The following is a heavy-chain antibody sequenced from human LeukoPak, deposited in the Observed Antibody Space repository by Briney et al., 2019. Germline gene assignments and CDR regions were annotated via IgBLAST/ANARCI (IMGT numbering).Heavy chain of an antibody. CDR1: GGSFSGYC. V-gene: IGHV4-34*01. D-gene: IGHD1-7*01. CDR2: INHSGSI. Sequence: SETLSLTCAVSGGSFSGYCWSWIRQSPGKGLEWIGEINHSGSINYNPSLKSRVTVSVDSSRNQFSLILGSVTAADTAVYYCAFTTGNYYLDYWGQGTRVTVSS. CDR3: AFTTGNYYLDY. J-gene: IGHJ4*02.